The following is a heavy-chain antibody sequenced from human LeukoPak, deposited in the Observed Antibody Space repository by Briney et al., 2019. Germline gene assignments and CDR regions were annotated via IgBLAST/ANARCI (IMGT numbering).Heavy chain of an antibody. Sequence: GGSLRLSCAASGFTFSSYSMNWVRQAPGKGLEWVAVISYDGSNKYYADSVKGRFTISRDNSKNTLYLQMNSLRAEDTAVYYCARGLTTVTTYYYYMDVWGKGTTVTVSS. CDR1: GFTFSSYS. CDR3: ARGLTTVTTYYYYMDV. V-gene: IGHV3-30*03. D-gene: IGHD4-17*01. J-gene: IGHJ6*03. CDR2: ISYDGSNK.